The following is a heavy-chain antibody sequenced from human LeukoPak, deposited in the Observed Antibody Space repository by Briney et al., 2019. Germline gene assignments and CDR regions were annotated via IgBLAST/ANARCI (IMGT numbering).Heavy chain of an antibody. CDR2: ISGSGSTI. CDR1: GFTFSSYD. CDR3: ARVSSGSYYILDY. V-gene: IGHV3-48*03. J-gene: IGHJ4*02. Sequence: GGSLRLSCAASGFTFSSYDIKWVRQAPGKGVEGVSYISGSGSTIYYADSVKGRLTISRDNAKNSLYLQMSSLRTEDTAVYYCARVSSGSYYILDYWGQGTLVTVSS. D-gene: IGHD1-26*01.